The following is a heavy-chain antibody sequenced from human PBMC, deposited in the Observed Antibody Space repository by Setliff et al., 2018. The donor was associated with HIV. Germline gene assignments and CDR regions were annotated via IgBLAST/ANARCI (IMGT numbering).Heavy chain of an antibody. CDR2: VYYGPDT. V-gene: IGHV4-30-4*01. D-gene: IGHD6-19*01. CDR3: GRGPRADTSGYFKD. CDR1: GASITDGSYY. Sequence: TLSLTCTVSGASITDGSYYWSWIRQPPGKGLEWIGYVYYGPDTYYNPSLESRLTISMDTTNNQFSLMLTSVTAAYTATYFCGRGPRADTSGYFKDWGQGTLVTVSS. J-gene: IGHJ1*01.